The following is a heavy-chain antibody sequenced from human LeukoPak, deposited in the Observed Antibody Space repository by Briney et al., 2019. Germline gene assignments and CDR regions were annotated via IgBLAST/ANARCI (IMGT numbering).Heavy chain of an antibody. Sequence: PSETLSLTCTVSGGSISSYYWSWIRQPAGKGLEWIGRIYASGSTNYNPSLKSRVTMSVDTSKSQFPLKLISVTAADTAVYYCARDPRGIVGANHNWFDPWGQGTLVTVSS. CDR1: GGSISSYY. D-gene: IGHD1-26*01. J-gene: IGHJ5*02. CDR3: ARDPRGIVGANHNWFDP. CDR2: IYASGST. V-gene: IGHV4-4*07.